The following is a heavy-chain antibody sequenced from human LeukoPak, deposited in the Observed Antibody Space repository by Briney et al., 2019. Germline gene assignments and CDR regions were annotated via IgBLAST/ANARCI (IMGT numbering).Heavy chain of an antibody. CDR3: IKEGGNYHGYFDS. J-gene: IGHJ4*02. CDR1: GFMFRDYA. D-gene: IGHD5-24*01. V-gene: IGHV3-9*01. CDR2: IRWDGVNI. Sequence: GGSLRLSCAASGFMFRDYAMRWVRQVPGKGPEWVSGIRWDGVNIAYADSVKGRFIISRNNAKNSFFLQMNSLRLEDPALYFCIKEGGNYHGYFDSWGQGTLVTVSS.